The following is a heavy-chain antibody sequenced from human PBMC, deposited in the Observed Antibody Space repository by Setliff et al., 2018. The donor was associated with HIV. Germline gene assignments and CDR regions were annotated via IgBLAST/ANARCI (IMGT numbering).Heavy chain of an antibody. J-gene: IGHJ4*02. CDR2: THHSGST. V-gene: IGHV4-38-2*01. D-gene: IGHD5-18*01. CDR3: ARHLLRGYIYIVFDY. Sequence: SETLSLTCPVSASSISSDYCWGWIRQPPGKGLEWIGSTHHSGSTYYNPSLNSRVTISVDTSKNHFSLKLRSVTAADTAVYYCARHLLRGYIYIVFDYWGQGTLVTVSS. CDR1: ASSISSDYC.